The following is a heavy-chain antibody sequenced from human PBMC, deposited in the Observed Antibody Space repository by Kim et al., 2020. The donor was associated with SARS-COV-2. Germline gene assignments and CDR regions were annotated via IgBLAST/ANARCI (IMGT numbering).Heavy chain of an antibody. Sequence: SETLSLTCAVYGGSFSGYYWSWIRQPPGKGLEWIGEINHSGSTNYNPSLKSRVTISVDTSKNQFSLKLSSVTAADTAVYYCARSRVSSITMVRGKGRGGLDYWGQGTLVTVSS. CDR2: INHSGST. CDR1: GGSFSGYY. V-gene: IGHV4-34*01. CDR3: ARSRVSSITMVRGKGRGGLDY. J-gene: IGHJ4*02. D-gene: IGHD3-10*01.